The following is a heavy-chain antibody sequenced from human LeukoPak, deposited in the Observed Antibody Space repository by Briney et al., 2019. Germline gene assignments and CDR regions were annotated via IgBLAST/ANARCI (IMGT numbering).Heavy chain of an antibody. V-gene: IGHV1-18*01. CDR1: GYTFTSYG. CDR3: ARVASSPSRPYYYYYMDV. CDR2: ISAYNGNT. J-gene: IGHJ6*03. Sequence: GASVKVSCKASGYTFTSYGISWVRQAPGQGLEWMGWISAYNGNTNYAQKLQGRVTMTTDTSTSTAYMELRSLRSDDTAVYYSARVASSPSRPYYYYYMDVWGKGTTVTVSS. D-gene: IGHD6-13*01.